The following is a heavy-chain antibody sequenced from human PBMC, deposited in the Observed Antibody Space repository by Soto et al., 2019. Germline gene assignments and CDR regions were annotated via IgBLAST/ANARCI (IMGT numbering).Heavy chain of an antibody. J-gene: IGHJ4*02. Sequence: QVYLVQSGAEVKKPGSSVKISCKASGGIFSSNTINWVRKPAGQGLEWMGGIIPLFGTANYAEKFQGRVTITADKSTKTEYMELTSLRSEDTAVYYCASKAACGGDCYAFDSWGQGTLVTVSS. D-gene: IGHD2-21*02. CDR1: GGIFSSNT. CDR3: ASKAACGGDCYAFDS. V-gene: IGHV1-69*06. CDR2: IIPLFGTA.